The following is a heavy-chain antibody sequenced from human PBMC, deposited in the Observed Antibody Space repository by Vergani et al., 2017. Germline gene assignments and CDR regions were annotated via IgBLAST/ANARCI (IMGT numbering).Heavy chain of an antibody. D-gene: IGHD1-7*01. CDR2: ISSSSSTI. Sequence: EVQLVESGGGLVQPGGSLRLSCAASGFTFSSYSMNWVRQAPGKGLEWVSYISSSSSTIYYADSVKGRFTISRDNAKNSLYLQMNSLRDEDTAVYYCARDRIYNWNYSWYLDLWGRGTLVTVSS. V-gene: IGHV3-48*02. J-gene: IGHJ2*01. CDR3: ARDRIYNWNYSWYLDL. CDR1: GFTFSSYS.